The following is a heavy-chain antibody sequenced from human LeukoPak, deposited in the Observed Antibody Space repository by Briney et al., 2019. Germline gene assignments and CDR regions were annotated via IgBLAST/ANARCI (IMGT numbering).Heavy chain of an antibody. Sequence: SVKVSCKTSGGTFGSYTISWVRQAPGQGLEWMGRIIPILGIANYAQKFQGRVTITADKSTSTAYMELSSLRSEDTAVYYCARGGERDVNYDFWSGYTYYYYYGMDVWGQGTTVTVSS. J-gene: IGHJ6*02. V-gene: IGHV1-69*02. CDR3: ARGGERDVNYDFWSGYTYYYYYGMDV. D-gene: IGHD3-3*01. CDR1: GGTFGSYT. CDR2: IIPILGIA.